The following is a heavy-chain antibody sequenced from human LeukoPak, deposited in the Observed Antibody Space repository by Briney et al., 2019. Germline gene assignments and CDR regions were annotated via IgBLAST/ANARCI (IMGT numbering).Heavy chain of an antibody. J-gene: IGHJ6*02. CDR3: ARHGLGYGSYSYFYGMDV. D-gene: IGHD2-2*03. CDR2: IYSSGST. CDR1: GGSLSSSTYY. V-gene: IGHV4-39*01. Sequence: SETLSLTCTVSGGSLSSSTYYWGWIRQPPGKGLEWIGNIYSSGSTSYNPSLKSRVIISVDTSKSQFSLKLSSVTAADTAVYYCARHGLGYGSYSYFYGMDVWGQGTTVTVSS.